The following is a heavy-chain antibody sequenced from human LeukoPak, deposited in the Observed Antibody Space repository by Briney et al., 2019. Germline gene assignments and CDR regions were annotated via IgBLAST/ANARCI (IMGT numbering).Heavy chain of an antibody. CDR3: ARGGVATIGGAFDI. V-gene: IGHV1-69*13. CDR1: GGTFSSYA. J-gene: IGHJ3*02. Sequence: SVKVSCKASGGTFSSYAISWVRQAPGQGLEWMGGIIPIFGTANYAQKFQGRVTITADESTSTAYMELSSLRSEDTAVYYCARGGVATIGGAFDIWGQGTMVTVSS. D-gene: IGHD5-12*01. CDR2: IIPIFGTA.